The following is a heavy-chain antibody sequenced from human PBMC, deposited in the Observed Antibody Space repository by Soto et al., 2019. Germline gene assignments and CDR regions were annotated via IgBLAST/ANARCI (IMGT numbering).Heavy chain of an antibody. J-gene: IGHJ4*02. D-gene: IGHD6-13*01. CDR2: ISGSGGST. CDR3: AKDNAKSSGWYGDADY. CDR1: GVPFSSYA. Sequence: PGGSLRLSCAASGVPFSSYAMSWVRQAPGKGLEWVSAISGSGGSTYYADSVKGRFTISRDNSKNTLYLQMNSLRAEDTAVYYCAKDNAKSSGWYGDADYWGQGTLVTVSS. V-gene: IGHV3-23*01.